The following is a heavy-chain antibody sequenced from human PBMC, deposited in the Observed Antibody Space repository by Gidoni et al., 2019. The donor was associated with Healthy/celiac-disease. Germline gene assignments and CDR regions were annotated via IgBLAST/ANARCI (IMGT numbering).Heavy chain of an antibody. CDR2: IYYRGST. CDR1: GGPISSGGYY. Sequence: QLQLQESGPGLVTPSQTLSLPCTVPGGPISSGGYYWSWIRQHPGKGLEWIGYIYYRGSTYYNPSLKSRVTISVDTSKNQFSLKLSSVTAADTAVYYCARDRGYGDDAFDIWGQGTMVTVSS. CDR3: ARDRGYGDDAFDI. V-gene: IGHV4-31*03. J-gene: IGHJ3*02. D-gene: IGHD4-17*01.